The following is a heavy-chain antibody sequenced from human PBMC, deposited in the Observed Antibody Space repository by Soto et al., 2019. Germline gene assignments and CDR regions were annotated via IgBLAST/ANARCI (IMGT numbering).Heavy chain of an antibody. D-gene: IGHD3-9*01. J-gene: IGHJ6*02. Sequence: GGSLRLSCAASGFTFSSYSMNWVRQAPGKGLEWVSSISSSSSYIYYADSVKGRFTISRDNAKNSLYLQMNSLRAEDTAVYYCARDLLLRYFDSSPGWGMDVWGQGTTVTVSS. CDR2: ISSSSSYI. CDR3: ARDLLLRYFDSSPGWGMDV. V-gene: IGHV3-21*01. CDR1: GFTFSSYS.